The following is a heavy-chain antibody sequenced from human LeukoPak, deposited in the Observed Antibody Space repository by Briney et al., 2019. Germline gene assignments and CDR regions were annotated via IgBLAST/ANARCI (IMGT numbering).Heavy chain of an antibody. CDR2: IVNGGDI. CDR3: ARDSRQWNHHTYYYYCMDV. D-gene: IGHD1-14*01. V-gene: IGHV3-53*01. CDR1: GFIVSDKY. J-gene: IGHJ6*03. Sequence: GGSLRLSCAASGFIVSDKYMTWVRQAPGKGLEWVAAIVNGGDIYYAESVKGRFIISRVSSRNTFYLQMNNLRADDTAVYYCARDSRQWNHHTYYYYCMDVWGKGTTVTVSS.